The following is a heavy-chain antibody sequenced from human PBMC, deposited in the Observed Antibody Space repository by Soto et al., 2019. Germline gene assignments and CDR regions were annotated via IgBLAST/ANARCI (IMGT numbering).Heavy chain of an antibody. J-gene: IGHJ4*02. V-gene: IGHV4-31*03. CDR3: ARTYSGSLYYFDY. CDR1: GGSISSGGYY. CDR2: IYYSGST. D-gene: IGHD1-26*01. Sequence: SETLSLTCTVSGGSISSGGYYWSWIRQHPGKGLEWIGYIYYSGSTYYNPSLKSRVTISVDTSKNQFSLKLSSVTAADTAVYYCARTYSGSLYYFDYWGQGXLVTVSS.